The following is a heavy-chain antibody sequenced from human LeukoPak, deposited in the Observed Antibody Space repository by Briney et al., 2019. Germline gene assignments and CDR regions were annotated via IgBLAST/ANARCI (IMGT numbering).Heavy chain of an antibody. CDR1: GGTFSSYA. J-gene: IGHJ5*01. CDR2: INPSGGST. D-gene: IGHD3-22*01. CDR3: ARDKNRVDYYDSSGHLNWFDF. Sequence: WASVKVSCKASGGTFSSYAISWVRQAPGQGLEWMGIINPSGGSTSYAQKFQGRVTMTRDTSTSTVYMDLSSLTSEDTAMYYCARDKNRVDYYDSSGHLNWFDFWGQGTLVTVSS. V-gene: IGHV1-46*01.